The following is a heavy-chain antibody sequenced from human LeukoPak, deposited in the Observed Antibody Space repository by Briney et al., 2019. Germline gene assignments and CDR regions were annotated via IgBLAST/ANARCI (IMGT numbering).Heavy chain of an antibody. D-gene: IGHD3-22*01. CDR3: AKSAAAVVPPLTDY. J-gene: IGHJ4*02. CDR2: ISSSGSTI. Sequence: KSGGSLRLSCAASGFTFSDYYMSWIRQAPGKGLEWVSYISSSGSTIYYADSVKGRFTISRDNAKNSLYLQMNSLRAEDTAVYYCAKSAAAVVPPLTDYWGQGTLVTVSS. CDR1: GFTFSDYY. V-gene: IGHV3-11*01.